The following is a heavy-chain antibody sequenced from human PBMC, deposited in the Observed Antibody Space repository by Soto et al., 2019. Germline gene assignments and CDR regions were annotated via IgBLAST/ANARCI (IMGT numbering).Heavy chain of an antibody. CDR1: GGSISSYY. Sequence: QVHLQESGPRLVKPSETLSLTCSVSGGSISSYYWSWIRQPPGKGLEWIGYIYYSGNTNYNPSLKSRVTISVDTSTTHFSLKLSSVTAADTAVYYCAYGESYEGYCDSWGQGALVTVSS. V-gene: IGHV4-59*01. CDR2: IYYSGNT. D-gene: IGHD1-26*01. J-gene: IGHJ4*02. CDR3: AYGESYEGYCDS.